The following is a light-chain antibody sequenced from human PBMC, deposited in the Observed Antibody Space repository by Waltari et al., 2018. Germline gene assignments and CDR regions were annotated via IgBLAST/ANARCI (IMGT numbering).Light chain of an antibody. CDR1: TSNIGTNT. V-gene: IGLV1-44*01. CDR2: ANY. Sequence: QSVLTQPPSTSGTPGQRVTISCSGSTSNIGTNTVTWYQLLPGTAPKTVIFANYHRPSGVPGRFSASKSGTSASVVISGLQSEDEADYFCATWDDSLSGRVFGGGTKVTVL. J-gene: IGLJ3*02. CDR3: ATWDDSLSGRV.